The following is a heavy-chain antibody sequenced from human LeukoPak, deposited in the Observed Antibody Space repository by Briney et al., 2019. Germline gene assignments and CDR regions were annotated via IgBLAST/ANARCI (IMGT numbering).Heavy chain of an antibody. D-gene: IGHD2-2*01. Sequence: ASVKVSCKASGGTFSSYTISWVRQAPGKGFNGMGRSIPILGIANYAQKFQGRVTITADKSTSTAYMELSSLRSEDTAVYYCAREYCSSTSCSYYFDYWGQGTLVTVSS. CDR2: SIPILGIA. J-gene: IGHJ4*02. CDR3: AREYCSSTSCSYYFDY. CDR1: GGTFSSYT. V-gene: IGHV1-69*04.